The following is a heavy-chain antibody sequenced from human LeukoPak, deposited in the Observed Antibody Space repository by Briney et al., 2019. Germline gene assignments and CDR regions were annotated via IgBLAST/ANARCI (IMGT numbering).Heavy chain of an antibody. V-gene: IGHV3-21*01. CDR1: GFTFSSYS. CDR2: ISSSSSYI. Sequence: KPGGSLRLSCAASGFTFSSYSMNWVRQAPGKGLEWVSSISSSSSYIYYADSVKGRFTISRANSENTLYLQLNSLRREDTAVYHCVRGHADSTWYGAFDVWGQGTIVTVSS. CDR3: VRGHADSTWYGAFDV. D-gene: IGHD6-13*01. J-gene: IGHJ3*01.